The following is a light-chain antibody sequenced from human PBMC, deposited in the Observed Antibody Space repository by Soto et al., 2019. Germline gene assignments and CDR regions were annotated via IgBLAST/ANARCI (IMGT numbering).Light chain of an antibody. CDR2: KNN. CDR3: AAWDDSLGGYV. J-gene: IGLJ1*01. Sequence: QSVLTQPPSASGAPGQRVTISCSGSMSNIGSRSVSWYQQLPRTAPKLLTYKNNQRPSGVPDRSSGSKSGTSASLAISGLRSEDEANYYCAAWDDSLGGYVFGSGTKVTVL. V-gene: IGLV1-47*01. CDR1: MSNIGSRS.